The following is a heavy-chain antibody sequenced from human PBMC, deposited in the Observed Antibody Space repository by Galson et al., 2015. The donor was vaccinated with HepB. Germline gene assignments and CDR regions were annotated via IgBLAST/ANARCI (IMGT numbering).Heavy chain of an antibody. Sequence: VQLHESGSGLVKPSETLSLTCTVSGGSIIHFYWSWIRQSPGKGLEWIGNIYYSGTTNYNPSLKSRVTISLDTSKNQLSLKLNSVTAADTAVYYCVGDYGAYEGTFDVWGQGTMVTVSS. D-gene: IGHD4-17*01. J-gene: IGHJ3*01. CDR2: IYYSGTT. V-gene: IGHV4-59*08. CDR1: GGSIIHFY. CDR3: VGDYGAYEGTFDV.